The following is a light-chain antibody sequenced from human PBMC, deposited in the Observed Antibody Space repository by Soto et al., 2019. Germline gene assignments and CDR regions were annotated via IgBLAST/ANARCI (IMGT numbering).Light chain of an antibody. CDR3: QQYGSSPLT. CDR1: ESVRSSY. J-gene: IGKJ5*01. CDR2: GAS. V-gene: IGKV3-20*01. Sequence: VVLTQSPGTLSLSPGERATLSCRASESVRSSYLAWYQRKPGQAPRLLIYGASSRATGIPDRFSGSGSGTDFTLTISRLDPEDFAVYYCQQYGSSPLTFGQGTRLEIK.